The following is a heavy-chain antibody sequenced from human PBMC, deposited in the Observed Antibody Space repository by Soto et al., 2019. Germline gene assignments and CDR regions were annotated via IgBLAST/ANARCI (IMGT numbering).Heavy chain of an antibody. CDR2: ISAYNGNT. CDR1: GYTLSSYG. V-gene: IGHV1-18*01. D-gene: IGHD4-17*01. CDR3: ARGGKATVVTPRQFDY. Sequence: KVSCKASGYTLSSYGISWVRQAPGQGLEWMGWISAYNGNTNYAQKLQGRVTMTTDTSTSTAYMELRSLRSDDTAVYYCARGGKATVVTPRQFDYWGQGTLVTVSS. J-gene: IGHJ4*02.